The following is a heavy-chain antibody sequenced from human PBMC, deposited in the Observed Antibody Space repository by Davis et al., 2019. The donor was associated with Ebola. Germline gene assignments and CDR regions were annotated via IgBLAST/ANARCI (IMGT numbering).Heavy chain of an antibody. J-gene: IGHJ5*02. Sequence: PGGSLRLSCAASGFTFDDYAMHWVRQAPGRGLEWVSGISWNNNNLAYADSVKGRFTISRDNARNSLYLQMNNLRPEDTAFYYCAKGNIAYCGGDGSCHNWFDPWGQGTLVIVSS. V-gene: IGHV3-9*01. CDR2: ISWNNNNL. CDR3: AKGNIAYCGGDGSCHNWFDP. CDR1: GFTFDDYA. D-gene: IGHD2-21*01.